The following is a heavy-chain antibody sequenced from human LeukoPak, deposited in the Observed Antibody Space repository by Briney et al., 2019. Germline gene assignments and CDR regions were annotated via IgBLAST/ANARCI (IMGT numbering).Heavy chain of an antibody. D-gene: IGHD3-10*01. CDR3: ARLHGSGSYYDYFDY. J-gene: IGHJ4*02. CDR2: IYPGDSDT. Sequence: GESLKISCKGSGYSFTTYWIGWVRQMPGKGLEWMGIIYPGDSDTRYSPSFQGQITISADKSISTAYLQWSSLKASDTAMYYCARLHGSGSYYDYFDYWGQGTLVTVSS. V-gene: IGHV5-51*01. CDR1: GYSFTTYW.